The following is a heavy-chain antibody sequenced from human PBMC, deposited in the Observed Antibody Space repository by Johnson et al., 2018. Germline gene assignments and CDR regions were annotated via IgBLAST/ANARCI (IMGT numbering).Heavy chain of an antibody. CDR2: IIVGSGYI. Sequence: VQLVESGGGLVKPGGSLRLSCAASGFTFSRYSMNWVRQAPGKGLEWVSSIIVGSGYIYSADSVKGRFTISRDNAKNSLYLQMDSLRVEDTAVYYCTKGGITVYGGSVDWGQGTLVTVSS. CDR1: GFTFSRYS. V-gene: IGHV3-21*01. D-gene: IGHD4-23*01. J-gene: IGHJ4*02. CDR3: TKGGITVYGGSVD.